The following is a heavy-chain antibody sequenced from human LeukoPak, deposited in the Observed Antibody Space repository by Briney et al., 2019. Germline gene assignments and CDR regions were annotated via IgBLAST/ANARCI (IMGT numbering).Heavy chain of an antibody. V-gene: IGHV4-59*01. CDR1: GGSISSYY. J-gene: IGHJ6*03. Sequence: SETLPLTCTVSGGSISSYYWSWIRQPPGKGLEWIGYIYYSGSTNYNPSLKSRVTISVDTSKNQFPLKLSSVTAADTAVYYCARKNMDVWGKGATVTISS. CDR2: IYYSGST. CDR3: ARKNMDV.